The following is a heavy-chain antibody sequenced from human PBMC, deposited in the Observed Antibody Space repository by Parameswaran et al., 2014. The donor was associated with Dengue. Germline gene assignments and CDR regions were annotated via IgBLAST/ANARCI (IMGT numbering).Heavy chain of an antibody. J-gene: IGHJ5*02. V-gene: IGHV1-69*02. Sequence: WVRQAPGQGLEWMGRIILILGIANYAQKFQGRVTITADKSTSTAYMELSSLRSEDTAVYYCASNSYGYVQNPDPWGQGTLVTVSS. D-gene: IGHD5-18*01. CDR2: IILILGIA. CDR3: ASNSYGYVQNPDP.